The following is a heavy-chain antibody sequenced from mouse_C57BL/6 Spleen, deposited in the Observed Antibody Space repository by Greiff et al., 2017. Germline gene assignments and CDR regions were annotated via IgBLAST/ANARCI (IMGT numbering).Heavy chain of an antibody. Sequence: QVQLQQSGAELVRPGASVTLSCKASGYTFTDYEMHWVKQTPVHGLEWIGAIDPETGGTAYNQKFKGEAILTADKASSTAYMDLRSLTSEDSAVYYCTRKVDGYSYWYFDVWGTGTTVTVSS. J-gene: IGHJ1*03. V-gene: IGHV1-15*01. D-gene: IGHD2-3*01. CDR1: GYTFTDYE. CDR2: IDPETGGT. CDR3: TRKVDGYSYWYFDV.